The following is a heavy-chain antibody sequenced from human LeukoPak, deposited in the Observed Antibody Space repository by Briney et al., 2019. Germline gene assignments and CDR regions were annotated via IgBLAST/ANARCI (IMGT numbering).Heavy chain of an antibody. J-gene: IGHJ4*02. CDR1: GGAISSSNW. Sequence: SETLSLTCAVSGGAISSSNWWSWVRQSPGKGLEWIGEIYHSGSTNYNPSLKSRVTISVDKSKNQFSLKLGSVTAADTAVYYRARDPRDGYNLPYCFDYWGQGTLVTVSS. D-gene: IGHD5-24*01. CDR2: IYHSGST. V-gene: IGHV4-4*02. CDR3: ARDPRDGYNLPYCFDY.